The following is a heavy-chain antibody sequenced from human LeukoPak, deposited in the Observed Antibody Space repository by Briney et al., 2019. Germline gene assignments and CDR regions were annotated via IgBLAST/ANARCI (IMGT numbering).Heavy chain of an antibody. D-gene: IGHD3-10*01. Sequence: PGGSLRLSCAASGFSFSSYEMNWVRQGPGKGLEWVSYISGSGTTIYDADSVKGRFTISRDNAKNSLYLHLNSLTDEDTAIYYCVRDEIRSGAFDIWGQGTMVTVSS. CDR2: ISGSGTTI. V-gene: IGHV3-48*03. J-gene: IGHJ3*02. CDR1: GFSFSSYE. CDR3: VRDEIRSGAFDI.